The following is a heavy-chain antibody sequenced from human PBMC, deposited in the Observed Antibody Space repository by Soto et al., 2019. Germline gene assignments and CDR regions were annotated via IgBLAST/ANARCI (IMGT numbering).Heavy chain of an antibody. V-gene: IGHV3-30*18. CDR3: AKSPIAARPLFDY. CDR2: ISYDGSNK. D-gene: IGHD6-6*01. CDR1: GFTFSSYG. Sequence: GGSLRLSCAASGFTFSSYGMHWVRQAPGKGLEWVAVISYDGSNKYYADSVKGRFTISRDNSKNTLYLQMNSLRAEDTAVYYCAKSPIAARPLFDYWGQGTLVTVSS. J-gene: IGHJ4*02.